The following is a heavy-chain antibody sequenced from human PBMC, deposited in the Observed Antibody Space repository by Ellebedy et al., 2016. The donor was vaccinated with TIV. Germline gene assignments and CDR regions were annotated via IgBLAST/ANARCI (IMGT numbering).Heavy chain of an antibody. CDR1: GGSISSSSYY. CDR3: ASRIAAAGSDAFDI. V-gene: IGHV4-39*01. J-gene: IGHJ3*02. Sequence: MPSETLSLTCTVSGGSISSSSYYWGWIRQPPGKGLEWIGSIYYSGITYYNPSLKSRVTISVDTSKNQFSLKLNSVTAADTAVYYCASRIAAAGSDAFDIWGQGTMVTVSS. D-gene: IGHD6-13*01. CDR2: IYYSGIT.